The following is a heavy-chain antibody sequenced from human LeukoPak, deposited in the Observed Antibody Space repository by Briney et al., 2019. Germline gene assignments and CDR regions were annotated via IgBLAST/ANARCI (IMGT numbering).Heavy chain of an antibody. Sequence: KASETLSLTCTVSGDSINSHSFYWGWVRQPPGRALEWIGTVFYNGKTYFNPSFESRLTMFVDTLKNQFSLRLTSVTAADTAVYYCARPRESPHWYFDLWGRGTLVAVSS. V-gene: IGHV4-39*01. CDR3: ARPRESPHWYFDL. CDR1: GDSINSHSFY. J-gene: IGHJ2*01. CDR2: VFYNGKT.